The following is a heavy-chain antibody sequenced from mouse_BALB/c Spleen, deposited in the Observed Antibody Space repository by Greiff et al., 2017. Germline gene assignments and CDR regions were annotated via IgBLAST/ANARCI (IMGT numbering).Heavy chain of an antibody. CDR1: GFTFSDYY. CDR2: ISDGGSYT. CDR3: ARDGYYDAMDD. V-gene: IGHV5-4*02. D-gene: IGHD2-2*01. Sequence: EVQLVESGGGLVKPGGSLKLSCAASGFTFSDYYMYWVRQTPEKRLEGVATISDGGSYTYYPDSVKGRFTISRDNAKNNLYLQMSSLKSEDTAMYYCARDGYYDAMDDWGQGTSVTVSS. J-gene: IGHJ4*01.